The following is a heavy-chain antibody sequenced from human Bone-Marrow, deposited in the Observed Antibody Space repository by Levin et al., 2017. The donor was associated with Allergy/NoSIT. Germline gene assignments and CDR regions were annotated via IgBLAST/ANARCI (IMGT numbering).Heavy chain of an antibody. Sequence: ASVKVSCKASGYTFNGYYIYWVRQAPGQGLVWVGWINPYSGGTNYAQRFQGRVTMTRDTSISTAYMELRSLRSDDTAVYYCARVPHYDILTGEGAFDIWGQGTMVTVSS. CDR2: INPYSGGT. CDR1: GYTFNGYY. V-gene: IGHV1-2*02. D-gene: IGHD3-9*01. J-gene: IGHJ3*02. CDR3: ARVPHYDILTGEGAFDI.